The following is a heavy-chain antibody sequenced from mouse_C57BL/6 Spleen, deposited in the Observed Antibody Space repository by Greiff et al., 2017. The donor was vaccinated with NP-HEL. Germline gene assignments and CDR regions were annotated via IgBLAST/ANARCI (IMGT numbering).Heavy chain of an antibody. CDR3: ARHDDSYFDY. Sequence: EVKLVESVGDLVKPGGSLKLSCAASGFTFSSYGMSWVRQTPDKRLEWVATISSGGSYTYYPDSVKGRFTISRDNAKNTLYLQMSSLKSEDTAMYYCARHDDSYFDYWGQGTTLTVSS. J-gene: IGHJ2*01. CDR2: ISSGGSYT. CDR1: GFTFSSYG. V-gene: IGHV5-6*02.